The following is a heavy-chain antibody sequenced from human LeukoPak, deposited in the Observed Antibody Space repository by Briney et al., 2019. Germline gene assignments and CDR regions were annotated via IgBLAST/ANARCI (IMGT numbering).Heavy chain of an antibody. CDR1: GFTFSSHS. Sequence: GESLRLSCAASGFTFSSHSMNWVRQAPGRGLEWVSYISSSSSTIYYADSVKGRFTISRDNAKNSLYLQMNSLRAEDTAVYYCARGAYYYEDWGQGTLVTVSS. CDR2: ISSSSSTI. J-gene: IGHJ4*02. CDR3: ARGAYYYED. D-gene: IGHD3-22*01. V-gene: IGHV3-48*01.